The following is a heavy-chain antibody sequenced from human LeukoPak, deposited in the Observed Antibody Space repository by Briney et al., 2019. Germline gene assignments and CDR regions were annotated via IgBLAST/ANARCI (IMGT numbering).Heavy chain of an antibody. V-gene: IGHV4-39*01. CDR3: ARLTNGRYFDYIFAF. Sequence: SETLSLTCTVSGFSVSDPLSYWGWVRQPPGKGLEWIAEINFIGRTSYNSSLNSRVTMSVDTSKNQFSLKMTSMTAADTAVYFCARLTNGRYFDYIFAFWGQGILVTVSS. J-gene: IGHJ4*02. CDR1: GFSVSDPLSY. D-gene: IGHD3-9*01. CDR2: INFIGRT.